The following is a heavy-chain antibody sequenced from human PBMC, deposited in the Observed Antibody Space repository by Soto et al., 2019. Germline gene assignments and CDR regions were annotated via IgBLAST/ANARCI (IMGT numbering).Heavy chain of an antibody. CDR3: ARGFPSL. J-gene: IGHJ4*02. CDR2: IFYSGST. Sequence: PSETLSLTCTVSGGSISSGAYYWSWIRQHPGKGLEWIGYIFYSGSTNYNPSLKSRVTISVDTSKNQFSLKLSSVTAADTAVYYCARGFPSLWGQGTLVTVSS. CDR1: GGSISSGAYY. D-gene: IGHD2-21*01. V-gene: IGHV4-31*03.